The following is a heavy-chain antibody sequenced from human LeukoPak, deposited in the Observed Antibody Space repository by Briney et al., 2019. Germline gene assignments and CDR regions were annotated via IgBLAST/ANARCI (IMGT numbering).Heavy chain of an antibody. Sequence: ASVKVSCKASGYTFTSYGISWVRQAHGQGLEWMGWMSTYNGNTNYAQNVQGRVTMTTDTSTSTDYMELRSLRSDDTAVYYCARPISGDILPGSVWGQGTLVTVSS. J-gene: IGHJ4*02. CDR1: GYTFTSYG. D-gene: IGHD3-9*01. V-gene: IGHV1-18*01. CDR3: ARPISGDILPGSV. CDR2: MSTYNGNT.